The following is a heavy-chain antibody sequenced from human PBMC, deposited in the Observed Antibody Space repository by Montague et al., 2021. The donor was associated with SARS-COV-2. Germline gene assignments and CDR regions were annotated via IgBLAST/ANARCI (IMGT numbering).Heavy chain of an antibody. D-gene: IGHD3-9*01. CDR2: ISSSSSYI. CDR1: GFTFSSYS. Sequence: SLRLSCAASGFTFSSYSMNWVRQAPGKGLEWVSSISSSSSYIYYADSVKGRFTISRDNAKNSLYLQMNSPRAEDTAVYYCARDHYDILTGYYYWGQGTLVTVSS. CDR3: ARDHYDILTGYYY. J-gene: IGHJ4*02. V-gene: IGHV3-21*01.